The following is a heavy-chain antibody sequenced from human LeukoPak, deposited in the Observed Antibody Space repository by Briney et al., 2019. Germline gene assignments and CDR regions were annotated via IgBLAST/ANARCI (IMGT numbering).Heavy chain of an antibody. J-gene: IGHJ4*02. V-gene: IGHV3-48*01. D-gene: IGHD1-26*01. Sequence: PGGSLRLSCAASGFTFSTFPMNWVRQGPGKGLEWVSYISDSGSTIYYTDSVKGRFTISRDNAKNSLYLQMNSLRAEDTAVYYCARDGGGLVGVTRFDYWGQGTLVTVSS. CDR3: ARDGGGLVGVTRFDY. CDR2: ISDSGSTI. CDR1: GFTFSTFP.